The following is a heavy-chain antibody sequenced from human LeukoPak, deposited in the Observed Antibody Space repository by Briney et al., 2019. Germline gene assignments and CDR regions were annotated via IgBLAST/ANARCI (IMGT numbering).Heavy chain of an antibody. J-gene: IGHJ3*02. D-gene: IGHD2-15*01. V-gene: IGHV5-51*01. CDR2: IYADDSDT. CDR3: ARQAYGSHIDAFDI. CDR1: GYRFTTDY. Sequence: GESLKISCKASGYRFTTDYIGWVRQMPGKGLEWMGIIYADDSDTKYSPSFQGQVSMSADKSITTAYLQWSSLKASDTAIYYCARQAYGSHIDAFDIWGQGTMVTVSS.